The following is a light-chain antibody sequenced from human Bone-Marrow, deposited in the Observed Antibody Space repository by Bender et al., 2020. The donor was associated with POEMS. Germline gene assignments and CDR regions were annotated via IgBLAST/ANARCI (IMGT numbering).Light chain of an antibody. V-gene: IGLV2-14*03. CDR3: SSYTGLTDFDV. Sequence: QSALTQPASVSGSPGQSITIPCAGTSSDIGRYNYVSWYQQHPGKAPKLVIYDVAYRPSGVSSRFSGSQSGNTASLTISGLQAEDEADYYCSSYTGLTDFDVFGSGTKVTVL. J-gene: IGLJ1*01. CDR1: SSDIGRYNY. CDR2: DVA.